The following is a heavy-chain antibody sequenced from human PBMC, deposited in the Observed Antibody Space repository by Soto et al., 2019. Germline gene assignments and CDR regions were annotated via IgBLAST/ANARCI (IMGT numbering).Heavy chain of an antibody. D-gene: IGHD3-10*01. Sequence: GGSLRLSCAVSGFPFGAYAMSWVRQAPGKGLDWVSTISASGPTTYYTDYVKGRFAISRDNSKSTVSLQMDSLRAEDTALYYCAGSFFGSGSFRPLAYWGQGTLVTVSS. V-gene: IGHV3-23*01. CDR2: ISASGPTT. CDR1: GFPFGAYA. CDR3: AGSFFGSGSFRPLAY. J-gene: IGHJ4*02.